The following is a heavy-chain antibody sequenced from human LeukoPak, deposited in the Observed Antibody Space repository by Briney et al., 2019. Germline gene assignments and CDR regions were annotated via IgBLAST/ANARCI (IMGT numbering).Heavy chain of an antibody. CDR1: GFTFSSYG. J-gene: IGHJ4*02. Sequence: GGSLRLSCAASGFTFSSYGMHWVRQAPGKGLEWVAFIRYDGSNKYYADSVKGRFTISRDNSKNTLYLQMNSLRAEDTAVYYCAKDMVPDLGYCSSTSCYSLDYWGRGTLVTVSS. CDR2: IRYDGSNK. CDR3: AKDMVPDLGYCSSTSCYSLDY. V-gene: IGHV3-30*02. D-gene: IGHD2-2*01.